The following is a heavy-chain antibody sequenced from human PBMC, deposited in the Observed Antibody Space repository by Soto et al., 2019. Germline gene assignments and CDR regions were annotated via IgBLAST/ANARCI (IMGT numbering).Heavy chain of an antibody. CDR3: ARGVERGRIAAAYYYSYYYMDV. V-gene: IGHV1-8*01. Sequence: ASVKVSCKASGYTFTSYDINWVRQATGQGLEWMGWMNPNSGNTGYAQKFQGRVTMTRNTSISTAYMELSSLRSEDTAVYYCARGVERGRIAAAYYYSYYYMDVWGKGTTVTVS. CDR1: GYTFTSYD. J-gene: IGHJ6*03. D-gene: IGHD6-13*01. CDR2: MNPNSGNT.